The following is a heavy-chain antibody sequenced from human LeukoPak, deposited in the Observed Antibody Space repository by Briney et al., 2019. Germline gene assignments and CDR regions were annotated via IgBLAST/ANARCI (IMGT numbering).Heavy chain of an antibody. V-gene: IGHV1-46*01. Sequence: ASVKVSCKASGYTFTSYYMHWVRQAPGQGLEWMGIINPSGGSTSYAQKFQGRVTMTRDTSTSTVYMELSSLRSEDTAVYYCARDRAEGMFGELLYTFDYWGQGTLVTVSP. CDR2: INPSGGST. CDR3: ARDRAEGMFGELLYTFDY. CDR1: GYTFTSYY. D-gene: IGHD3-10*02. J-gene: IGHJ4*02.